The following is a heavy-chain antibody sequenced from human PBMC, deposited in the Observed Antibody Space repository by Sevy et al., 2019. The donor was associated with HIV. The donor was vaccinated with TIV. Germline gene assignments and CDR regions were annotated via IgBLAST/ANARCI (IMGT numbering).Heavy chain of an antibody. CDR1: GYTLTKLS. Sequence: GSVKVSCKVSGYTLTKLSIHWVRQAPGKGLEWMGEFAPQYGETIYAQRFQGRLTMTEDTSPDTAFMELSSLTSEDTAIYYCTTVGLRYYSGSSSYQGDWFDPWGQRTLVTVSS. J-gene: IGHJ5*02. D-gene: IGHD2-15*01. V-gene: IGHV1-24*01. CDR3: TTVGLRYYSGSSSYQGDWFDP. CDR2: FAPQYGET.